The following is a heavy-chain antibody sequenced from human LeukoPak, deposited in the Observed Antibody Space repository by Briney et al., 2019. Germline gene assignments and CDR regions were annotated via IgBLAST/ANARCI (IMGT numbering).Heavy chain of an antibody. CDR1: GVTLSNYA. J-gene: IGHJ4*02. CDR3: ARDLSAAYDF. V-gene: IGHV3-23*01. CDR2: ISSSGSGGNT. D-gene: IGHD2-21*01. Sequence: GGSLRLSCVASGVTLSNYAMSWARQAPGKGLEWVSGISSSGSGGNTYYADSVKGRFTISRDNSKNTLYLQMDNLRVDDTAVYYCARDLSAAYDFWGQGILVTVSS.